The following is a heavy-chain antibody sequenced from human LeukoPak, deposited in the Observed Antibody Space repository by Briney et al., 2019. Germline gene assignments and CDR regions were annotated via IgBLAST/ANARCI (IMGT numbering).Heavy chain of an antibody. CDR3: AKVLADYSNYPSYYYYYYMDV. CDR1: GFTFSSYG. J-gene: IGHJ6*03. Sequence: SGGSLRLSCAASGFTFSSYGMHWVRQAPGKGLEWVAFIRYDGSNKYYADSVKGRFTISRDNSKNTLYLQMNSLRAEDTAVYYCAKVLADYSNYPSYYYYYYMDVWGKGTTVTVSS. D-gene: IGHD4-11*01. CDR2: IRYDGSNK. V-gene: IGHV3-30*02.